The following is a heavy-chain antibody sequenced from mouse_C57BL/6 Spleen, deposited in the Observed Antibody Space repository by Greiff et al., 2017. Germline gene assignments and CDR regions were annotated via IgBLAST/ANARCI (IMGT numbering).Heavy chain of an antibody. Sequence: QVQLQQSGAELVKPGASVKLSCKASGYTFTSYWMQWVKQRPGQGLEWIGEIDPSDSYTNYNQKFKGKATLTVDTSSSTAYMQLSSLTSEDSAVYYCARRVRYYGSSYGYFDVWGTGTTVTVSS. D-gene: IGHD1-1*01. CDR2: IDPSDSYT. CDR3: ARRVRYYGSSYGYFDV. J-gene: IGHJ1*03. V-gene: IGHV1-50*01. CDR1: GYTFTSYW.